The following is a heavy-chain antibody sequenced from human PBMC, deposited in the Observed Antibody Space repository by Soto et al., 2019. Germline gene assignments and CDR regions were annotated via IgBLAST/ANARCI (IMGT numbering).Heavy chain of an antibody. J-gene: IGHJ4*02. V-gene: IGHV3-7*01. D-gene: IGHD2-2*01. CDR2: IKEDGSEE. CDR1: GFTFSTYW. CDR3: ATAISSPFSNFDY. Sequence: EVQLVQSGGDLVQPGGSLRLSCVASGFTFSTYWMTWVRQAPGMGLEWVAGIKEDGSEEVYVDSVKGHFSISRDNAKTSLSLQLNSPRGEDTAVYYCATAISSPFSNFDYWGQGSLVTVSS.